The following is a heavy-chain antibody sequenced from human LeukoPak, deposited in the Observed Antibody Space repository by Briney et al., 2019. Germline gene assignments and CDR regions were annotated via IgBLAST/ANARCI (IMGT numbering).Heavy chain of an antibody. V-gene: IGHV3-53*01. CDR2: IYSGGNT. J-gene: IGHJ6*03. CDR3: ARGPITLVRGIIVTYYYYMDV. Sequence: GGSLRLSCTVSGFTVSSNSWSWVRQAPGKGLEWVSFIYSGGNTHYSDSVKGRFTIFRDNAKNSLYLQMNSLRAEDTAVYYCARGPITLVRGIIVTYYYYMDVWGKGSSVTVSS. CDR1: GFTVSSNS. D-gene: IGHD3-10*01.